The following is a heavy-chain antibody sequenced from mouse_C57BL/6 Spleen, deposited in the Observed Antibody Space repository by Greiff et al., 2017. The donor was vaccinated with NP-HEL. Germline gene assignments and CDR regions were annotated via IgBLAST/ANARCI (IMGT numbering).Heavy chain of an antibody. D-gene: IGHD1-1*01. CDR2: IDPNSGGT. J-gene: IGHJ4*01. V-gene: IGHV1-72*01. CDR1: GYTFTSYW. Sequence: QVQLKQPGAELVKPGASVKLSCKASGYTFTSYWMHWVKQRPGRGLEWIGRIDPNSGGTKYNEKFKSKATLTVDKPSSTAYMQLSSLTSEDSAVYYCARSSITTGRAMDYWGQGTSVTVSS. CDR3: ARSSITTGRAMDY.